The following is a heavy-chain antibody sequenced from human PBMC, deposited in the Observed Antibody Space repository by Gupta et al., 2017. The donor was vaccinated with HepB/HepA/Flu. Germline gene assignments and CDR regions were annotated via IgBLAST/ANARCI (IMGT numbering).Heavy chain of an antibody. CDR2: SYYSGST. Sequence: QLQLQESGPGLERPTETRSRTCTVSGGSSSSTGYFGGWIGQPPEKGLEWIGSSYYSGSTYYNPSLKSRVTISVDTSKNQFSLKLSSVTAADTAVYYCARHGLGYGGNLLGWFDPWGQGTLVTGSS. CDR3: ARHGLGYGGNLLGWFDP. J-gene: IGHJ5*02. V-gene: IGHV4-39*01. D-gene: IGHD4-23*01. CDR1: GGSSSSTGYF.